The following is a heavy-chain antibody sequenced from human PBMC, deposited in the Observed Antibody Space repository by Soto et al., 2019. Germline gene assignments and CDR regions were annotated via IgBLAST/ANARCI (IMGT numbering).Heavy chain of an antibody. CDR2: ISAYNGNT. CDR3: ARDWLGGYEGGWFDP. J-gene: IGHJ5*02. D-gene: IGHD5-12*01. CDR1: GYTITSYG. Sequence: VASVKVSCKASGYTITSYGISWVRQAPGQGLEWMGWISAYNGNTNYAQKLQGRVTMTTDTSTSTACMELRSLRSDDTAVYYCARDWLGGYEGGWFDPWGQGTLVTVSS. V-gene: IGHV1-18*01.